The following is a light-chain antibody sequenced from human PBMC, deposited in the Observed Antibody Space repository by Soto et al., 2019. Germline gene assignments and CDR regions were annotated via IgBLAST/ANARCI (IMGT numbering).Light chain of an antibody. J-gene: IGKJ2*01. CDR3: QQYGGSPPST. CDR2: GAS. V-gene: IGKV3-20*01. Sequence: EIVLTQSPGTLSLSPGERATLSCKASQSLSSSYLARYQQKPGQAPRLLIYGASSRATGIPDRFSGSRSGTGFTLTISRLEPEDFAVYYCQQYGGSPPSTFGQGTKVEIK. CDR1: QSLSSSY.